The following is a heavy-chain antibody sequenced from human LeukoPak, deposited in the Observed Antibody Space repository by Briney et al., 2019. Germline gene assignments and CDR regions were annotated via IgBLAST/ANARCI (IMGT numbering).Heavy chain of an antibody. D-gene: IGHD2-2*02. CDR3: ARDPRLRNDIVVVPAAIRDYYYYYYMDV. CDR2: INTDGSST. CDR1: GFTFSSYW. J-gene: IGHJ6*03. V-gene: IGHV3-74*01. Sequence: PGGSLRLSCAASGFTFSSYWMHCVRQAPGKGLVWVSRINTDGSSTSYADSVKGRFTISRDNAKNTLYLQMNSLRAEDTAVYYCARDPRLRNDIVVVPAAIRDYYYYYYMDVWGKGTTVTVSS.